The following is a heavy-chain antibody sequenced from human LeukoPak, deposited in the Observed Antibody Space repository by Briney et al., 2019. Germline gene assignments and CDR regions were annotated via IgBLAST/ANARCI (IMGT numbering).Heavy chain of an antibody. J-gene: IGHJ4*02. V-gene: IGHV3-74*01. Sequence: GGSLRLSCAASGFTFSSYWMHWVRQAPGKGLVWVSRINSDGSTTSYADSVKGRFTISRDNAKNTLYLQMNSLRAEDTAVYYCAREDYGSGSYYLDYWGQGTLVTVSS. CDR1: GFTFSSYW. D-gene: IGHD3-10*01. CDR3: AREDYGSGSYYLDY. CDR2: INSDGSTT.